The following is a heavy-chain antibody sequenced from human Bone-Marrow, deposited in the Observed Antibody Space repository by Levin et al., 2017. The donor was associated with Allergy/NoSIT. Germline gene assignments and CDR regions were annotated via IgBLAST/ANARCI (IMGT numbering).Heavy chain of an antibody. CDR1: GYTFTSYD. Sequence: ASVKVSCKASGYTFTSYDINWVRQATGQGLEWMGWMNPNSGNTGSAQKFQGRVTMTRNTSISTAYMEVSSLRSEDTAVYYCARASSDRKYYDFWSGFYSHYDALDVWGQGTTVTVS. J-gene: IGHJ6*02. CDR3: ARASSDRKYYDFWSGFYSHYDALDV. D-gene: IGHD3-3*01. CDR2: MNPNSGNT. V-gene: IGHV1-8*01.